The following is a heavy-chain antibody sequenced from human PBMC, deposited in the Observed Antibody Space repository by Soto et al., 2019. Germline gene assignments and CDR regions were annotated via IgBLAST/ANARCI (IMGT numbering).Heavy chain of an antibody. Sequence: GGSLRLSCAASGFTFSSYSMNWVRQAPGKGLEWVSYISSSSSTIYYVDSVKGRFTISRDNAKNSLFLQMNSLRDEDTAVYYCARSRVAVAGILDYWGQGTLVTVSS. CDR1: GFTFSSYS. D-gene: IGHD6-19*01. J-gene: IGHJ4*02. CDR3: ARSRVAVAGILDY. CDR2: ISSSSSTI. V-gene: IGHV3-48*02.